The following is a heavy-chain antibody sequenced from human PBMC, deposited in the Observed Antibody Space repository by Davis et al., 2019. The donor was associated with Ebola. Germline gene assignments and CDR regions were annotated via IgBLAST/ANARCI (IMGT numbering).Heavy chain of an antibody. J-gene: IGHJ4*02. CDR3: AKGSIAALAD. CDR1: GFTFSSYA. Sequence: GESLKISCAASGFTFSSYAMSWVRQAPGKGLEWVSAISGSGGSTYYADSVKGRFTISRDNSKNTLYLQMNSLRAEDTAVYYCAKGSIAALADWGQGTLVTVSS. D-gene: IGHD6-6*01. CDR2: ISGSGGST. V-gene: IGHV3-23*01.